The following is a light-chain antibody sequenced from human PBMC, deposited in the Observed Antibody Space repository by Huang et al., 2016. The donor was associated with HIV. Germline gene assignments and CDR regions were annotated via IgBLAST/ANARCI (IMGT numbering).Light chain of an antibody. J-gene: IGKJ2*01. CDR2: GAS. Sequence: EIVMTQSPATLSVSPGERATLSCRASQSINSNLAWYQQKPGQAPRLLIYGASTRATGSPARFSGIGAGTEFTLTISGLQSEDFAVYYCQQYNNWPPEYTFGQGTKLEIK. CDR3: QQYNNWPPEYT. V-gene: IGKV3-15*01. CDR1: QSINSN.